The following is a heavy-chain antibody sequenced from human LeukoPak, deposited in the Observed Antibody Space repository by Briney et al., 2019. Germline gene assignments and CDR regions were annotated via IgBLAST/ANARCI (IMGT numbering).Heavy chain of an antibody. Sequence: SETLSLTCAVYGGSFSGYYWSWIRQPPGKGLEWIGEINHSGSTNYNPSLKSRVTISVDTSKNQFSLKLSSVTAADTAVYYCARGGHHLSRYSYGYLHWGQGTLVTVSS. CDR1: GGSFSGYY. CDR2: INHSGST. D-gene: IGHD5-18*01. V-gene: IGHV4-34*01. J-gene: IGHJ4*02. CDR3: ARGGHHLSRYSYGYLH.